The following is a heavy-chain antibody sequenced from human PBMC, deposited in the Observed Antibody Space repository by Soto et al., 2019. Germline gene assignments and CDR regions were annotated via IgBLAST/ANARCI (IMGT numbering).Heavy chain of an antibody. D-gene: IGHD2-8*01. CDR2: IIGNGDTA. CDR1: GFSFRNYG. CDR3: SVRGRFTISRDNSKNTLYLQLNDLGAEDTAIYYCAKDYDYGDSLPFDY. V-gene: IGHV3-23*01. Sequence: EVQLLEAGGGLVQPGGSLRLSCAASGFSFRNYGMSWVRQAPGKGLEWLSAIIGNGDTASYAASVRARFPFSKATSRKGVGWLCTYIGNGDTAYYADSVRGRFTISRDNSKNTLYLQLNDLGAEDTAIYYCAKDYDYGDSLPFDYWGQGTLVTVSS. J-gene: IGHJ4*02.